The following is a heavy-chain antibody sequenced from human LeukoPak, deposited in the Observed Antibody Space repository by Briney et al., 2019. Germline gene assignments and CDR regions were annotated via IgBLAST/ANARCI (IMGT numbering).Heavy chain of an antibody. V-gene: IGHV4-39*02. CDR2: IYYSGST. Sequence: SETLSLTCTVSGGSIRSSYYYWGWIRQPPGKGLEWIGNIYYSGSTYYNPSLKSRVTISVDTSKNHFSLKLNSVTAADTALYYCARLGYCSSASCGPLDYWGQGTLVTVSS. CDR3: ARLGYCSSASCGPLDY. J-gene: IGHJ4*02. D-gene: IGHD2-2*01. CDR1: GGSIRSSYYY.